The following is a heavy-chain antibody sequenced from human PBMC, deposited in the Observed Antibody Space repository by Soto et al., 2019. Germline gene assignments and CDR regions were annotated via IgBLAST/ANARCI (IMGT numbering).Heavy chain of an antibody. J-gene: IGHJ4*02. V-gene: IGHV3-21*01. CDR3: AGGGRGSSLDY. CDR1: GFTFSSYS. CDR2: ISSSSTYI. D-gene: IGHD1-26*01. Sequence: EVQLVESGGGLVKPGGSLRLSCAASGFTFSSYSMNWVRQAPGKGLEWVSSISSSSTYIYYADSVKGRFTISRDNGQKSLYLEMNRLGGEEKAGYYFAGGGRGSSLDYWGQGTLVTVSS.